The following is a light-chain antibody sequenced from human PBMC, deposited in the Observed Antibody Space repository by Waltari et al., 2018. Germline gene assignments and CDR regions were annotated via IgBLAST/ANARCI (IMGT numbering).Light chain of an antibody. Sequence: DIVMTQSPDSLAVSLGERATINCKSSQTVFSNSHNSNFLAWYQQKAGQPPKLLLYWASVRDSGVPARFSGSGSGTNFTLTIDNVQAADVAVYYCHQFYNLPQTFGQGTRLEIK. J-gene: IGKJ2*01. CDR1: QTVFSNSHNSNF. CDR3: HQFYNLPQT. CDR2: WAS. V-gene: IGKV4-1*01.